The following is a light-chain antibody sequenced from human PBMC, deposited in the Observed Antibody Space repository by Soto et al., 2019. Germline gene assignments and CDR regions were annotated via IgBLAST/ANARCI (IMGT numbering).Light chain of an antibody. CDR3: SSYSSRGTLV. Sequence: QSVLTQPASVSGSPGQSITICCTGTTSDVGAYNYVSWYQHNPGNAPKLMIYEVTNRPSGVSSRFSGSKSGSTASLTISGLQSEDEADYYFSSYSSRGTLVFGGGTKVTVL. V-gene: IGLV2-14*01. J-gene: IGLJ3*02. CDR2: EVT. CDR1: TSDVGAYNY.